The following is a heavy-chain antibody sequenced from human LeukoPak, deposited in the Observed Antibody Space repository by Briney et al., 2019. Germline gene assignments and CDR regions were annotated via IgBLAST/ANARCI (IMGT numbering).Heavy chain of an antibody. CDR2: ISSSDTI. V-gene: IGHV3-48*01. Sequence: PGGSLRLSCAASGFTFSSYGMNWVRQAPGKGLEWVSYISSSDTIYYADSVKGRFTISRNNAKNSLYLQMNSLRVDDTAVYYCAREEPGDLGQAFHYWGQGTLVTVSS. J-gene: IGHJ4*02. CDR3: AREEPGDLGQAFHY. D-gene: IGHD7-27*01. CDR1: GFTFSSYG.